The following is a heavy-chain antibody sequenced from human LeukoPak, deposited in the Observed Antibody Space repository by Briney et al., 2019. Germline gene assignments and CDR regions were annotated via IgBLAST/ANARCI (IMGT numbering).Heavy chain of an antibody. Sequence: GGSLRLSCAASGFTFSSYGMSWVRQAPGKGLEWVSAISGSGGSTYYADSVKGRFTISRDNSKNTLYLQMNSLRPEDTAVYYCAKTGSRGGTFRPSYYYYYMDVWGGGTTVTISS. CDR1: GFTFSSYG. D-gene: IGHD3-9*01. V-gene: IGHV3-23*01. CDR2: ISGSGGST. J-gene: IGHJ6*03. CDR3: AKTGSRGGTFRPSYYYYYMDV.